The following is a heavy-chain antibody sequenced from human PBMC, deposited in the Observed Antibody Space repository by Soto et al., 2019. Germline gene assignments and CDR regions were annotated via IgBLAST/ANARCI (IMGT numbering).Heavy chain of an antibody. CDR2: IYYSGST. J-gene: IGHJ6*02. D-gene: IGHD3-16*02. CDR3: AREARLRLGELSLKKNYYYYYGMDV. CDR1: GGSVSSGSYY. Sequence: SETLSITCTVSGGSVSSGSYYWSWIRQPPGKGLEWIGYIYYSGSTNYNPSLKSRVTISVDTSKNQFSLKLSSVTAADTAVYYCAREARLRLGELSLKKNYYYYYGMDVWGQGTTVTVSS. V-gene: IGHV4-61*01.